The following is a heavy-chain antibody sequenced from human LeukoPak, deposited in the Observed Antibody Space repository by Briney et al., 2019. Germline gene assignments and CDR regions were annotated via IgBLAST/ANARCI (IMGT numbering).Heavy chain of an antibody. J-gene: IGHJ4*02. CDR1: GGSISSYY. D-gene: IGHD1-7*01. V-gene: IGHV4-59*01. CDR2: VYYSGST. Sequence: PSETLSLTCTVSGGSISSYYWSWIWQPPGKGLEWIGYVYYSGSTNYNPSLKSRVTISVDTSRNQFSLRLSSVTAADTAVYYCARGSRELYYFDYWGQGTLVTVSS. CDR3: ARGSRELYYFDY.